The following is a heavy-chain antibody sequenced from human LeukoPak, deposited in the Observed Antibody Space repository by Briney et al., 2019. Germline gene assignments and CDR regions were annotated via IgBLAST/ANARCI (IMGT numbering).Heavy chain of an antibody. D-gene: IGHD5-18*01. CDR1: GGSMSTDF. Sequence: SETLSLTCTASGGSMSTDFWTWIRQPPGKGLEYIGYISDSGSTNYNPSLKSRVTISVDTSKNQFSLKLSSVTAADTAVYYCARADAAMASDFDYWGQGTLVTVSS. CDR3: ARADAAMASDFDY. V-gene: IGHV4-59*12. J-gene: IGHJ4*02. CDR2: ISDSGST.